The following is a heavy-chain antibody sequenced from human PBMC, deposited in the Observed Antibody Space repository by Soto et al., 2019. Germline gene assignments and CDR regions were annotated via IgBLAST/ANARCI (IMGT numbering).Heavy chain of an antibody. Sequence: DVSLRLSCAASGFTFSISAMSWVRQSPGKGLEWVSTISGSGGSTYYADAVKGRFTISRDNSMGTLYLQMKSLRVEDTAIYYCAKEVSLGSTVDLGYWGQGALVTVSS. CDR2: ISGSGGST. CDR3: AKEVSLGSTVDLGY. V-gene: IGHV3-23*01. CDR1: GFTFSISA. J-gene: IGHJ4*02. D-gene: IGHD7-27*01.